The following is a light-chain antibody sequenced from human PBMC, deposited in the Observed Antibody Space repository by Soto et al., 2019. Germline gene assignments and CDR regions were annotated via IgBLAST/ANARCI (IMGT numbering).Light chain of an antibody. Sequence: DIVMTQSPATLSVSPGERATLSCRASQNIRTDLAWYQQRSGQGPRLLIYDASTRATGIPARFSGSGSGTEFTITISSLQSEDFAVYYCHQYNNWPQWTFGQGTNV. J-gene: IGKJ1*01. V-gene: IGKV3D-15*01. CDR2: DAS. CDR3: HQYNNWPQWT. CDR1: QNIRTD.